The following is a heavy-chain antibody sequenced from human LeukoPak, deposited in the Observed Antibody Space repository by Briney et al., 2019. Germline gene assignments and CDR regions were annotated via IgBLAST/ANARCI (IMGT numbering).Heavy chain of an antibody. D-gene: IGHD3-22*01. CDR2: IYGSGST. CDR3: ARHVSLSVGYYYDSSGYYYFDY. V-gene: IGHV4-59*04. CDR1: GGSISSYY. J-gene: IGHJ4*02. Sequence: PSETLSLTCTVSGGSISSYYWSWIRQPPGKGLEWIGHIYGSGSTYYNPSLKSRVTISVDTSKNQFSLKLSSVTAADTAVYYCARHVSLSVGYYYDSSGYYYFDYWGQGTLVTVSS.